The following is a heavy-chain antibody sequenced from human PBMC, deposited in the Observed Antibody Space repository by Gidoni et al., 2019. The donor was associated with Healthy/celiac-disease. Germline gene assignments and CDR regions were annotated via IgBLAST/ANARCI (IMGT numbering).Heavy chain of an antibody. J-gene: IGHJ5*02. V-gene: IGHV3-21*01. D-gene: IGHD3-3*01. CDR2: ISSSSSYI. CDR1: GFTFSSYS. Sequence: SCAASGFTFSSYSMNWVRQAPGKGLEWVSSISSSSSYIYYADSVKGRFTISRDNAKNSLYLQMTSLRAEDTAVYYCAGTYYDFWSGNLLENWFDPWGQGTLVTVSS. CDR3: AGTYYDFWSGNLLENWFDP.